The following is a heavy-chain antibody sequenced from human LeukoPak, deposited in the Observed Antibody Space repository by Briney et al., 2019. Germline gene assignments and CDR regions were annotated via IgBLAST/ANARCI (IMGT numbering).Heavy chain of an antibody. CDR1: GFTFSSYS. CDR3: ARVYNYVGGSYRYPDY. V-gene: IGHV3-21*01. CDR2: ISSSSSYI. J-gene: IGHJ4*02. Sequence: GGSLRLSCAASGFTFSSYSMNWVRQAPGNGLEWVSSISSSSSYIYYADSVRGRFTISRDNAKNSLYLQMNSLTAEDTAVYYCARVYNYVGGSYRYPDYGGQGTLVPVSS. D-gene: IGHD3-16*02.